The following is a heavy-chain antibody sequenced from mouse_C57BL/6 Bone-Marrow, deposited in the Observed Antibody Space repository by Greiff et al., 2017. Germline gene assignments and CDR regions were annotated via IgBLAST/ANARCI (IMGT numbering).Heavy chain of an antibody. CDR1: GYTFTSYG. J-gene: IGHJ2*01. D-gene: IGHD2-2*01. CDR3: ARWGLLWLRRGLDY. V-gene: IGHV1-81*01. Sequence: VQLQQSGAELARPGASVKLSCKASGYTFTSYGISWVKQRTGQGLEWIGEIYPRSGNTYYNEKFKGKATLTADKSSSTAYMELRSLTSEDSAVYVCARWGLLWLRRGLDYWGQGTTLTVSS. CDR2: IYPRSGNT.